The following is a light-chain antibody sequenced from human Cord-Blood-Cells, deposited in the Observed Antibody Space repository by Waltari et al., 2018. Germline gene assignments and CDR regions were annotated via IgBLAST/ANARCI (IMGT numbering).Light chain of an antibody. CDR3: SSYTSSSTWV. V-gene: IGLV2-14*03. CDR1: SSDVGGYNY. Sequence: QSALTQPASVSGSPGQSITIPCTGTSSDVGGYNYVSLYQHHPGKAPKLMIYDVSNRPSGVSNRFSGSKSGNTASLTISGLQAEDEADYYCSSYTSSSTWVFGGGTKLTVL. J-gene: IGLJ3*02. CDR2: DVS.